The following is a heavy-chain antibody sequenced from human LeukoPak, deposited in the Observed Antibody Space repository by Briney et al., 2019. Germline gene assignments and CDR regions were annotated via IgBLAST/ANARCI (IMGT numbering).Heavy chain of an antibody. J-gene: IGHJ4*02. CDR1: GFTFSGFS. D-gene: IGHD3-10*01. CDR3: ARAGSHWHYVY. Sequence: GGSLRLSCAASGFTFSGFSMSRVRQSPTKGLEWVANIKQDGSERYYVDSVKGRFTISRDNAKNPLSLQMNNLRVEDTAVYYCARAGSHWHYVYWGQGTVVTVSS. CDR2: IKQDGSER. V-gene: IGHV3-7*01.